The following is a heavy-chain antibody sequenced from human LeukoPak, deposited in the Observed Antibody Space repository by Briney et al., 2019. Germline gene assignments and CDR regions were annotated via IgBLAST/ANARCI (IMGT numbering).Heavy chain of an antibody. V-gene: IGHV4-30-2*01. J-gene: IGHJ4*02. Sequence: LQRLSLTSAESAGSISGGGYSGGWIRQPRGKGMEWVGYIYHSGSTYYKPSLKSRVTISVDRSKNQFSLKLSSVTAADTAVYYCARENRAMAPAYYFDYWGQGTLVTVSS. D-gene: IGHD5-18*01. CDR2: IYHSGST. CDR3: ARENRAMAPAYYFDY. CDR1: AGSISGGGYS.